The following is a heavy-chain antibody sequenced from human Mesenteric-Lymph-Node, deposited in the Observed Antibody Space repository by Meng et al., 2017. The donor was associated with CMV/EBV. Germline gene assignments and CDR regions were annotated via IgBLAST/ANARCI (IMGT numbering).Heavy chain of an antibody. J-gene: IGHJ6*02. Sequence: SQTLSLTCAVSAYSISSGYYWSWIRQPPGKGLEWIGEINHSGSTNYNPSLKSRVTISVDTSKNQFSLKLSSVTAADTAVYYCARNYYYYYGMDVWGQGTTVTVSS. V-gene: IGHV4-34*01. CDR1: AYSISSGYY. CDR2: INHSGST. CDR3: ARNYYYYYGMDV.